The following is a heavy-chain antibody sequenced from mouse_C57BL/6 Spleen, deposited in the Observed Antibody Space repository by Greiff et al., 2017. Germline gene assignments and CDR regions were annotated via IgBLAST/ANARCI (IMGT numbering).Heavy chain of an antibody. J-gene: IGHJ3*01. CDR2: ISDGGSYT. Sequence: EVMLVESGGGLVKPGGSLKLSCAASGFTFSSYAMSWVRQTPEKRLEWVATISDGGSYTYYPDNVKGRFTISRDNAKNNLYLQMSHLKSEDTAMYYCARDALDSSGSWFAYWGQGTLVTVSA. V-gene: IGHV5-4*01. CDR1: GFTFSSYA. CDR3: ARDALDSSGSWFAY. D-gene: IGHD3-2*02.